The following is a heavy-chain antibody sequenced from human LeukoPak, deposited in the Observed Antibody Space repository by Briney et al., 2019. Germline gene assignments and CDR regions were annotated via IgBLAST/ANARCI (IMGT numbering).Heavy chain of an antibody. Sequence: GGSLRLSCAASGFTFSSYSMTWVRQAPGKGLEWVSAISGSGGSTYYADSVKGRFTISRDNSKNTLYLQMNSLRAEDTAVYYCAKDREVSGYGYGYGATLDYWGQGTLVTVSS. CDR3: AKDREVSGYGYGYGATLDY. CDR1: GFTFSSYS. CDR2: ISGSGGST. J-gene: IGHJ4*02. V-gene: IGHV3-23*01. D-gene: IGHD5-18*01.